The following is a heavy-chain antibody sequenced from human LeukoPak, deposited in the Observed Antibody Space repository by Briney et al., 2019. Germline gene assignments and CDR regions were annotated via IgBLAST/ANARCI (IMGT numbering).Heavy chain of an antibody. CDR2: ISSSGSTI. J-gene: IGHJ4*02. Sequence: GGSLRLSCAASEFTFSDYYMSWIRQAPGKGLEWVSYISSSGSTIYYADSVKGRFTISRDNAKNSLYLQMNSLRAEDTAVYYCARVPPEENYYDSSGYSFYFDYWGQGTLVTVSS. CDR3: ARVPPEENYYDSSGYSFYFDY. CDR1: EFTFSDYY. V-gene: IGHV3-11*04. D-gene: IGHD3-22*01.